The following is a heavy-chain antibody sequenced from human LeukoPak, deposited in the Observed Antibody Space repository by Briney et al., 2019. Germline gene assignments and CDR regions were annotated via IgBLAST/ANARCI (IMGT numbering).Heavy chain of an antibody. V-gene: IGHV1-69*13. J-gene: IGHJ4*02. Sequence: ASVKVSCKASGGTFSSYAISWVRQAPGQGLEWMGGIIPIFGTANYAQKFQGRVTITADESTSTAYMELSSLRSEDTAMYYCATYSRSYFFDYWGQGTLVTVSS. CDR3: ATYSRSYFFDY. D-gene: IGHD6-13*01. CDR1: GGTFSSYA. CDR2: IIPIFGTA.